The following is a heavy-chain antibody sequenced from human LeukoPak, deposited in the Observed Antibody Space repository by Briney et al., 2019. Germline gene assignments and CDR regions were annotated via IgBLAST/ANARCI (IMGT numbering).Heavy chain of an antibody. CDR3: ARDFSWRQFDY. CDR2: IGPDGRGP. J-gene: IGHJ4*02. CDR1: GFTAGFTFSTSY. V-gene: IGHV3-7*01. Sequence: QPGGSLRLSCETSGFTAGFTFSTSYMTWVRQAPGMGLEWVAEIGPDGRGPVYVDSVKGRFTISRDNARNSLYLQMNSLRVEETAVYYCARDFSWRQFDYWGLGTLVTVSS.